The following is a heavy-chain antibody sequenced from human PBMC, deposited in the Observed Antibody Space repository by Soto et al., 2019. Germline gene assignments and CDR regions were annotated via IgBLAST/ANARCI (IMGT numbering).Heavy chain of an antibody. V-gene: IGHV4-39*01. CDR3: ARPYYHSSGYWGAMDI. CDR1: Y. J-gene: IGHJ3*02. CDR2: IYYDGST. Sequence: YCSCIRQPTGKGLEWIGSIYYDGSTHYYPSLESRVAISADMSKNQFSLRLNSVTAADTAVYYCARPYYHSSGYWGAMDIWGQGTMVTV. D-gene: IGHD3-22*01.